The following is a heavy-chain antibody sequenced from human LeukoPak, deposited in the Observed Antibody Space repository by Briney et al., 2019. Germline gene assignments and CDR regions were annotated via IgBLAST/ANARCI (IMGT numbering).Heavy chain of an antibody. CDR3: ARVVKYSSGPLTDLLPYYFDS. Sequence: ASVKVSCKASGYTFTGYYMHWVRQAPGQRLEWMGWINAGNGNTKYSQEFQGRVTISRDTSATTVYMELSSLRSEDMAVYYCARVVKYSSGPLTDLLPYYFDSWGQGTLVTVSS. J-gene: IGHJ4*02. CDR1: GYTFTGYY. CDR2: INAGNGNT. D-gene: IGHD6-19*01. V-gene: IGHV1-3*03.